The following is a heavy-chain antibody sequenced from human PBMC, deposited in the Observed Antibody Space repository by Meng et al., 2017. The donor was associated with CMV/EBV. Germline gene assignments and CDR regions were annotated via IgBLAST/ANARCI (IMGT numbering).Heavy chain of an antibody. D-gene: IGHD6-13*01. CDR1: GYTFTSYG. V-gene: IGHV1-18*01. Sequence: ASVKVSCKASGYTFTSYGISWVRQAPGQGLEWMGWISAYNGNTNYAQKLQGRVTMTTDTSTSTAYMELRSLRSDDTAVYYYARDVRYAAAGLRTFDYWGQGTLVTVSS. J-gene: IGHJ4*02. CDR2: ISAYNGNT. CDR3: ARDVRYAAAGLRTFDY.